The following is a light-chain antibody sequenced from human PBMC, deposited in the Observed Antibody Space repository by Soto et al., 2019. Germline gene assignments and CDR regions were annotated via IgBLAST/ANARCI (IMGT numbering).Light chain of an antibody. CDR3: QQSYRTPFT. CDR1: QSISSF. CDR2: AAS. V-gene: IGKV1-39*01. J-gene: IGKJ3*01. Sequence: DIQMTQSPSSLSASVGDRVTITCRASQSISSFLNWYQQKPGEAPKLLIYAASSLQSGVPSSFSGSGSGTDFPLTSSSLQPEDFATYYCQQSYRTPFTFGPGTKVEIK.